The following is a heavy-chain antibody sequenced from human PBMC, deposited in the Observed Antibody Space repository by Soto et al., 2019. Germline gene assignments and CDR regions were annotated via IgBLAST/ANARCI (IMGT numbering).Heavy chain of an antibody. Sequence: GGSLRLSCAASGFTFSSYSMNWVRQAPGKGLEWVSSISSSSSYIYYADLVKGRFTISRDNAKNSLYLQMNSLRAEDTAVYYCARDLEPIIGHYYYGMDVWGQGTTVTVSS. D-gene: IGHD1-1*01. V-gene: IGHV3-21*01. CDR2: ISSSSSYI. CDR1: GFTFSSYS. J-gene: IGHJ6*02. CDR3: ARDLEPIIGHYYYGMDV.